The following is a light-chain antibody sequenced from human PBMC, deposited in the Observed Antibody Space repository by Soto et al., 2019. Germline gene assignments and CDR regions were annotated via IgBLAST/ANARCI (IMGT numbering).Light chain of an antibody. CDR1: SNDLGSYNL. CDR2: EGS. J-gene: IGLJ2*01. CDR3: SSYADSDTVV. Sequence: QSVLTQPAAVSGSPGQSITISCTGTSNDLGSYNLVSWYQQHPGKAPKLMIYEGSKRPSGVSNRFSGSKSGNTASLTLSGLPAEDEAAYSCSSYADSDTVVFGEGTKATVL. V-gene: IGLV2-23*01.